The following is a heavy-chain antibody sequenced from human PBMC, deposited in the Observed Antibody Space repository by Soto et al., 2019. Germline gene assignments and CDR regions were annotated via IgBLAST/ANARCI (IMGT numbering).Heavy chain of an antibody. CDR3: ARHSPIAADGPVSYYGMDV. CDR1: GYSFTSYW. D-gene: IGHD6-13*01. J-gene: IGHJ6*02. V-gene: IGHV5-51*01. Sequence: GESLKISCKGSGYSFTSYWIGWVRQMPGKGLEWMGIIYPGDSDTRYSPSFQGQVTISADKSISTAYLQWSSLKASDTAMYYCARHSPIAADGPVSYYGMDVWGQGTTVTVSS. CDR2: IYPGDSDT.